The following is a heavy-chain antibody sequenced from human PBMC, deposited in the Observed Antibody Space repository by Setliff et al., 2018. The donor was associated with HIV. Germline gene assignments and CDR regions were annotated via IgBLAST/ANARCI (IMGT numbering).Heavy chain of an antibody. D-gene: IGHD3-3*01. CDR3: ARQRGGRVTIFGVSGGWFDP. CDR2: MYTSGST. V-gene: IGHV4-61*09. Sequence: SETLSLTCTVSGGSISSGSYYWSWIRQPAGKGLEWIGHMYTSGSTNYNPSLKSRVTISIDTSKNQFSLKLSSVTAADTAVYYCARQRGGRVTIFGVSGGWFDPWARVLWSPSPQ. CDR1: GGSISSGSYY. J-gene: IGHJ5*02.